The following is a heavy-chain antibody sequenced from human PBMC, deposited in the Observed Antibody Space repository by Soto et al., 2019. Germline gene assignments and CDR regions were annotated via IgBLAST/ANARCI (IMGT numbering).Heavy chain of an antibody. D-gene: IGHD2-15*01. CDR1: GGSISSGDYY. CDR3: YVVVVAATPRRSSPYFDY. CDR2: IYYSGST. Sequence: TLSLTCTVSGGSISSGDYYWSWVSQPPGKGLEWIGYIYYSGSTYYNPSLKSRVTISVDTSKNQFSLKLSSVTAADTAVYYCYVVVVAATPRRSSPYFDYWGQGTLVTVSS. J-gene: IGHJ4*01. V-gene: IGHV4-30-4*01.